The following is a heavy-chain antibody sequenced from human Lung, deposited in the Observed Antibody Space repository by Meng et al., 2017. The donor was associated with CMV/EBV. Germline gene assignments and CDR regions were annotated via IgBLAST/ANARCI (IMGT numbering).Heavy chain of an antibody. CDR2: IYYSGST. CDR1: GGSISSYY. CDR3: ARGGLFWEWLELNAFDI. Sequence: SXTLSLXCTVSGGSISSYYWSWIRQPPGKGLEWIGYIYYSGSTNYNPSLKSRVTISVDTSKNQFSLKLSFVTAADTAVYYCARGGLFWEWLELNAFDIWGQGTMVTVSS. D-gene: IGHD3-3*01. J-gene: IGHJ3*02. V-gene: IGHV4-59*01.